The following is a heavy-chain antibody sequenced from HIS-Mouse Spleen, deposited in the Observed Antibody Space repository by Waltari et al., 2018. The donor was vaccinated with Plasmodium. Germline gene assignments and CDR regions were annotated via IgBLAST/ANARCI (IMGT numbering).Heavy chain of an antibody. CDR1: GGPISSSSYY. J-gene: IGHJ4*02. CDR2: IYYSGST. V-gene: IGHV4-39*01. Sequence: QLQLQESGPGLVKPSETLSPTCPVSGGPISSSSYYWGWIRQPPGKGLEWIGSIYYSGSTYYNPSLKSRVTISVDTSKNQFSLKLSSVTAADTAVYYCARRGGSYYYFDYWGQGTLVTVSS. D-gene: IGHD1-26*01. CDR3: ARRGGSYYYFDY.